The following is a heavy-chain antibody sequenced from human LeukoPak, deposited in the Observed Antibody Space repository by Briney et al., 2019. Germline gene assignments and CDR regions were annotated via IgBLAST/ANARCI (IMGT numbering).Heavy chain of an antibody. V-gene: IGHV4-39*01. CDR3: ASSGDYVWGSYRYY. J-gene: IGHJ4*02. D-gene: IGHD3-16*02. Sequence: SETLSLTCTVSGGSISSRSYYWGWIRQPPGKGLEWIGSIYYSGSTYYNPSLKSRVTISVDTSKNQFSLKLSSVTAADTAVYYCASSGDYVWGSYRYYWGQGTLVTVSS. CDR2: IYYSGST. CDR1: GGSISSRSYY.